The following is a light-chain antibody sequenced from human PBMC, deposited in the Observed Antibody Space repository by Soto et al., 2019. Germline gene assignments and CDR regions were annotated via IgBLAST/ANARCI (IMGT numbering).Light chain of an antibody. CDR2: AAS. Sequence: EIVLTQSPGTLSLSPGETATLSCRASESVASNYLAWYQQKPGQAPRLLIYAASTRATGIPARFSGSGSETEFTLTISSLQSEDLAVYYCQQYNNWPRTFGQGTKVDIK. J-gene: IGKJ1*01. CDR1: ESVASNY. V-gene: IGKV3-15*01. CDR3: QQYNNWPRT.